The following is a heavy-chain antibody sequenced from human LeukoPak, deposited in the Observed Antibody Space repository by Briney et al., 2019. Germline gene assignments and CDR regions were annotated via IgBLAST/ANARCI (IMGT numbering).Heavy chain of an antibody. J-gene: IGHJ4*02. CDR1: GFTVSSNY. CDR2: MYTGGST. V-gene: IGHV3-66*01. D-gene: IGHD1-26*01. CDR3: AKDRSWSVGTTTHFDY. Sequence: GGSLRLSCAASGFTVSSNYMSWVRQAPGKGLEWVSLMYTGGSTYYADSVRGRFTISRDNSKNTLYLQMNSLRAEDTAVYYCAKDRSWSVGTTTHFDYWGQGTLVPVSS.